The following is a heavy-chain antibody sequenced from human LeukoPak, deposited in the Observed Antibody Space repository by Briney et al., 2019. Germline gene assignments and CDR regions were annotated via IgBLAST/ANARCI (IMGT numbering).Heavy chain of an antibody. CDR2: ISSSGSYV. CDR1: GFSFSSYS. J-gene: IGHJ5*02. D-gene: IGHD2-15*01. Sequence: TGGSLRLSCAASGFSFSSYSMNWVRQAPGKGLEWVSSISSSGSYVYYADSVKGRFTISRDNAKNSLYLQMNSLRAEDTAVYYCARETISGIWIWFDPWGQGTLVTVSS. CDR3: ARETISGIWIWFDP. V-gene: IGHV3-21*01.